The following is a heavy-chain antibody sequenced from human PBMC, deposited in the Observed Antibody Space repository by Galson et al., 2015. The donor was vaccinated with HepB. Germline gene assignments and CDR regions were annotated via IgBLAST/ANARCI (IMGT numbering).Heavy chain of an antibody. CDR2: IYSGGST. CDR1: GFTVSSNY. J-gene: IGHJ5*02. CDR3: TTDQWLENWFDP. V-gene: IGHV3-53*01. D-gene: IGHD6-19*01. Sequence: SLRLSCAASGFTVSSNYMSWVRQAPGKGLEWVSVIYSGGSTYYADSVKGRFTISRDNSKNTLYLQMNSLRAEDTAVYYCTTDQWLENWFDPWGQGTLVTVSS.